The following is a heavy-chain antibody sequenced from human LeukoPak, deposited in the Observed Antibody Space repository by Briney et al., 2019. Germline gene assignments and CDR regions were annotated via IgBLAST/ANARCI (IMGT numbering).Heavy chain of an antibody. Sequence: GGPLRLSCAASGFTVITNDMTWVRQAPGKGLEWVSVLYSDGNTKYADSVQGRFTISRDNSKNTLYLEMNSLSPDDTAVYYCARGVEPLAANALAYWGQGTLVTVSS. CDR2: LYSDGNT. CDR1: GFTVITND. CDR3: ARGVEPLAANALAY. J-gene: IGHJ4*02. V-gene: IGHV3-53*01. D-gene: IGHD1-14*01.